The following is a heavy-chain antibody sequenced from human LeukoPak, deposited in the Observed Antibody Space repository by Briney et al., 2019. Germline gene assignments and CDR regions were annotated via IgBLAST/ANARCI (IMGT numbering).Heavy chain of an antibody. CDR2: FSGSGGST. D-gene: IGHD4-23*01. CDR1: GFTFSSYA. J-gene: IGHJ4*02. V-gene: IGHV3-23*01. Sequence: PGGSLRLSCAASGFTFSSYAMSWVRQAPGKGLEWVSAFSGSGGSTYYADSVKGRFTISRDNSKNTLYLQMNSLRAEDTAVYYCAKDLMAGGNSADYWGQGTLVTVSS. CDR3: AKDLMAGGNSADY.